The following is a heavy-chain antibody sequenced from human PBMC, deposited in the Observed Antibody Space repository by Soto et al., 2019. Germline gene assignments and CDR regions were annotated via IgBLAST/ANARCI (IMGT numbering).Heavy chain of an antibody. D-gene: IGHD1-26*01. CDR3: ARANHYYYFEY. Sequence: PGGSLRLSCAASGFTFSSYAMSWVRQAPGKGLEWVSGISGSGGITCYADSVQGRFTISRDNSRDTLYLQMNNVRAEDTAVYYCARANHYYYFEYWGQGALVTVS. J-gene: IGHJ4*02. CDR1: GFTFSSYA. V-gene: IGHV3-23*01. CDR2: ISGSGGIT.